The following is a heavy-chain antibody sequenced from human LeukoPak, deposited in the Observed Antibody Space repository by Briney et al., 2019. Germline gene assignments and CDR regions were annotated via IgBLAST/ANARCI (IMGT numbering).Heavy chain of an antibody. CDR2: IYHSGST. CDR3: ARGRNQNWFDP. V-gene: IGHV4-4*02. CDR1: GGSVSSNNW. J-gene: IGHJ5*02. D-gene: IGHD1-14*01. Sequence: SGTLSLTCAVSGGSVSSNNWWTWVRQPPGKGLEWIGEIYHSGSTNYHPSLKSRVTISVDKSKNQFSLRLSSVTAADTAVYYCARGRNQNWFDPWGQGTLVTVSS.